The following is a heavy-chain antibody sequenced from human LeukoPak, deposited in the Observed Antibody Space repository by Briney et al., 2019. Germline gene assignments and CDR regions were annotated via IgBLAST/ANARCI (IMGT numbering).Heavy chain of an antibody. CDR1: GFTFSDYY. CDR3: ARTVVGYYGSGSYAFDY. D-gene: IGHD3-10*01. Sequence: PGGSLRLSCAASGFTFSDYYMSWTRQAPGKGLEWVSYISSSSSYTNYADSVKGRFTISRDNAKNSLYLQMNSLRAEDTAVYYCARTVVGYYGSGSYAFDYWGQGTLVTVSS. V-gene: IGHV3-11*06. J-gene: IGHJ4*02. CDR2: ISSSSSYT.